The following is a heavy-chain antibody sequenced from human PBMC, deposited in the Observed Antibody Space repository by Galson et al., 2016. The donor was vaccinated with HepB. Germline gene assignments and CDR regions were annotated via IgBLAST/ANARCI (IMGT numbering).Heavy chain of an antibody. D-gene: IGHD7-27*01. CDR2: TYWDDDK. Sequence: PALVKPTQTLTLTCTFSGFSLTTSGVGVGWIRQPPGKALEWLALTYWDDDKRYSPSLESRLTINKDTSKNQVVLILTNMDPVDTATYYCANSDWGSNAFDIWGQGTMVTVSS. CDR1: GFSLTTSGVG. J-gene: IGHJ3*02. V-gene: IGHV2-5*02. CDR3: ANSDWGSNAFDI.